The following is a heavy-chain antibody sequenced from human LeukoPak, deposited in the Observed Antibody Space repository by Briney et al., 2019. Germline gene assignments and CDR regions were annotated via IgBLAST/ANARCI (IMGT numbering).Heavy chain of an antibody. CDR3: ARDAVGATHAFDI. D-gene: IGHD1-26*01. J-gene: IGHJ3*02. CDR1: GFTFSSYA. Sequence: PGGSLRLSCAASGFTFSSYAMSWVRQAPGKGLEWVSSISGSGVTTHYADSVKGRFTISRDNSKNTLYLQMNSLRAEDTAVYYCARDAVGATHAFDIWGQGTMVTVSS. V-gene: IGHV3-23*01. CDR2: ISGSGVTT.